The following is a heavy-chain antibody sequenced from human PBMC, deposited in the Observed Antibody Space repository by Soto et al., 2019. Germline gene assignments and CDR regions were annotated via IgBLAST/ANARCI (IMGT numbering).Heavy chain of an antibody. CDR3: ASRCGGDCYRDAFDI. D-gene: IGHD2-21*02. CDR1: GYTFTSYD. CDR2: MNPNSGNT. Sequence: ASVKVSCKASGYTFTSYDINWVRQATGQGLEWMGWMNPNSGNTGYAQKFRGRVTMTRDTSISTAYMELSSLRSEDTAVYYCASRCGGDCYRDAFDIWGQGTMVTVSS. J-gene: IGHJ3*02. V-gene: IGHV1-8*01.